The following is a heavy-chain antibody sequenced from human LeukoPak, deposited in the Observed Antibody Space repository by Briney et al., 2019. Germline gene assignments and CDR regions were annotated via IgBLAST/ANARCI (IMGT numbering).Heavy chain of an antibody. J-gene: IGHJ5*02. D-gene: IGHD2-15*01. V-gene: IGHV3-23*01. Sequence: PGGSLRLSCAASGFTFGSYAMTWARQAPGKGLEWVSSLGDSGTSTYYAVSVQGRFTISRDNSKNTLYLQMNSLRAEDTAVYYCAKFERSGYCSGGSCYATPYNWFDPWGQGTLVTVSS. CDR3: AKFERSGYCSGGSCYATPYNWFDP. CDR1: GFTFGSYA. CDR2: LGDSGTST.